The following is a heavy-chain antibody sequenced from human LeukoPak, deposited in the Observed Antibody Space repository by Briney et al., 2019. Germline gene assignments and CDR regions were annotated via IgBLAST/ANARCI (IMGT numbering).Heavy chain of an antibody. Sequence: PGGSLRLSCAASGFTVSSNYMSWVRQAPGKGLEWVSIIYSGGSTYYADSVKGRFTISRHNSKNTLYLQMNSLRAEDTAVYYCAREVGGSAFDIWGQGTVVTVSS. D-gene: IGHD3-16*01. CDR3: AREVGGSAFDI. J-gene: IGHJ3*02. CDR1: GFTVSSNY. CDR2: IYSGGST. V-gene: IGHV3-53*04.